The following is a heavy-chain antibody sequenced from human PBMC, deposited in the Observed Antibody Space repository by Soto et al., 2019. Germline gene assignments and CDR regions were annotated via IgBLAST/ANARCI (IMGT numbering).Heavy chain of an antibody. V-gene: IGHV3-74*01. CDR2: INSDGSTT. D-gene: IGHD4-17*01. CDR1: GFTFSSYW. CDR3: ARNRGYGDYYLDY. J-gene: IGHJ4*02. Sequence: EVQLVDSGGGLVQPGGSLRLSCAATGFTFSSYWMHWVRQAPGKGLVWVSRINSDGSTTSYADSVKGRFTISRDNAKNTLYLQMNSLRDDDTAVYYCARNRGYGDYYLDYWGQGTLVTVSS.